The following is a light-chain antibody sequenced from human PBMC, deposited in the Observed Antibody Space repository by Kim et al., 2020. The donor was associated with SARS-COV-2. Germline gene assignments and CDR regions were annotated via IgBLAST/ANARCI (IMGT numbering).Light chain of an antibody. V-gene: IGLV3-1*01. CDR1: KVGDKY. Sequence: SVSPRQTASITCSGDKVGDKYVYWYQQNPGQSPLLVMYQDTKRPSGIPERFSGSNSGNTATLTISGTQAMDEADYYCQAWGSRHVVFGGGTQLTVL. J-gene: IGLJ2*01. CDR3: QAWGSRHVV. CDR2: QDT.